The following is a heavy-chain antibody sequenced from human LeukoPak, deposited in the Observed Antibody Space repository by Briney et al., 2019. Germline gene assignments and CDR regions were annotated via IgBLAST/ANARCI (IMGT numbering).Heavy chain of an antibody. V-gene: IGHV4-61*02. D-gene: IGHD3-3*01. CDR2: IYTSGST. J-gene: IGHJ5*02. Sequence: SETLSLTCTVSGGSISSGSYYWSWIRQPAGKGLEWIGRIYTSGSTNYNPSLKSRVTISVDTSKNQLSLILNSVTAADTAVYYCARTPSRKVTIFAVVPAQFDPWGQGTLVTVSS. CDR3: ARTPSRKVTIFAVVPAQFDP. CDR1: GGSISSGSYY.